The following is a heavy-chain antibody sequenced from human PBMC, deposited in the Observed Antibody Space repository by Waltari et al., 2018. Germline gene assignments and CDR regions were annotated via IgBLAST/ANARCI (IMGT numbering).Heavy chain of an antibody. CDR1: GFTFSSYA. CDR3: ARGSGYYYFDY. V-gene: IGHV3-30-3*01. J-gene: IGHJ4*02. Sequence: QVQLVESGGGVVQPGRSLRLSCAASGFTFSSYAMHWVRQAPGKGLEWVAVISYDGSNKYYADSVKGRFTISRDNSKNTLYLQMNSLRAEDTAVYYCARGSGYYYFDYWGQGTLVTVSS. CDR2: ISYDGSNK. D-gene: IGHD3-3*01.